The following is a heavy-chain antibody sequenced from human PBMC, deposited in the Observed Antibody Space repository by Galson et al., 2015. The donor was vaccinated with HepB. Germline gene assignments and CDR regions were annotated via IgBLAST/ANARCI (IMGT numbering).Heavy chain of an antibody. J-gene: IGHJ3*02. Sequence: SLRLSCAASGFTFSSYEMNWVRQAPGKGLEWVSYISSSGSTIYYADSVKGRFTISRDNAKNSLYLQMNSLRAEDTAVYYCARGGWPHAFDIWGQGTMVTVSS. CDR2: ISSSGSTI. CDR1: GFTFSSYE. D-gene: IGHD2-15*01. CDR3: ARGGWPHAFDI. V-gene: IGHV3-48*03.